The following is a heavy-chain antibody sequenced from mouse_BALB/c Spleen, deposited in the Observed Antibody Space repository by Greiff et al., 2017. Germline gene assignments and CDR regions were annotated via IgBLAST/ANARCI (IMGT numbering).Heavy chain of an antibody. CDR2: ISSGGST. CDR3: ARRDYGYDY. CDR1: GFTFSSYA. D-gene: IGHD1-2*01. Sequence: EVQLVESGGGLVKPGGSLKLSCAASGFTFSSYAMSWVRQTPEKRLEWVASISSGGSTYYPDSVKGRFTISRDNARNILYLQMSSLRSEDTAMYYCARRDYGYDYWGQGTTLTVSS. V-gene: IGHV5-6-5*01. J-gene: IGHJ2*01.